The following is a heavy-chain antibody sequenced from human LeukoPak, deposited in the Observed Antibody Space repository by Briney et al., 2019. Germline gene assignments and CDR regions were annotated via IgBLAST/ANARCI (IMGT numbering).Heavy chain of an antibody. V-gene: IGHV3-11*04. Sequence: GGSLRLSCAASGFTYDDYGMSWVRQAPGKGLEWVSYISGSGTDILYADSVKGRFTMSRDNAKNSLYLQMNSLRTEDTAVYYCTRDPRVLDYWGQGTLVTVSS. J-gene: IGHJ4*02. CDR2: ISGSGTDI. CDR3: TRDPRVLDY. CDR1: GFTYDDYG. D-gene: IGHD3-10*01.